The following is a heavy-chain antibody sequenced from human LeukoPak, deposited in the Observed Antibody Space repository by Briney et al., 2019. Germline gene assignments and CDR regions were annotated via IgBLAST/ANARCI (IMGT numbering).Heavy chain of an antibody. CDR1: GYTFTSYG. D-gene: IGHD3-3*01. CDR3: ARAGLRFLDPGDY. V-gene: IGHV1-18*01. Sequence: GASVKVSCKASGYTFTSYGISWVRQAPGQGLEWMGWISAYNGNTNYAQKFQGRVTMTRNTSISTAYMELSSLRSEDTAVYYCARAGLRFLDPGDYWGQGTLVTVSS. CDR2: ISAYNGNT. J-gene: IGHJ4*02.